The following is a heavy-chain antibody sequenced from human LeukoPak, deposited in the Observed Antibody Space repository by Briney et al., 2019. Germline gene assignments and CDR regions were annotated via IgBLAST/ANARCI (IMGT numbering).Heavy chain of an antibody. Sequence: GGSLRLSCAASGFTFSSFSMNWVRQAPGKGLEWVSSISSSSYIYYADSVKGRFTISRDNAKNSLYLQMNSLRAEDTAVYYCARDSTIYGGTSLDYWGQGTLVTVSS. D-gene: IGHD4-23*01. CDR3: ARDSTIYGGTSLDY. CDR1: GFTFSSFS. J-gene: IGHJ4*02. CDR2: ISSSSYI. V-gene: IGHV3-21*01.